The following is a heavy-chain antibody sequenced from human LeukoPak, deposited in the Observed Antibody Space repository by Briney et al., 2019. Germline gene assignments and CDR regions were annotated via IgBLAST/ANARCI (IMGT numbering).Heavy chain of an antibody. CDR1: GYTLTELS. J-gene: IGHJ4*02. D-gene: IGHD4-17*01. CDR3: ATDSSGDYGAYGGFDY. CDR2: YDPEDGAT. V-gene: IGHV1-24*01. Sequence: ASVKVSCKVSGYTLTELSMHWVRQAPGKGLEWMGGYDPEDGATIYIEEIQDRVTMTEDTSTDTAYLELSRLRSEDTAVYYCATDSSGDYGAYGGFDYWGQGTLVTVSS.